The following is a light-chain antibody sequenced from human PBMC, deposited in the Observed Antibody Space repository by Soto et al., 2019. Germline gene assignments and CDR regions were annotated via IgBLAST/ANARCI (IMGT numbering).Light chain of an antibody. CDR1: SSDVGGYNY. Sequence: QSVLTQPASESGSPGQSITISCTGTSSDVGGYNYVSWYQQHPGKAPKLMIYEVSNRPSGVSNRFSGSKSGNTASLTISGLQAEDEADYYCSSYTSSNTYVFGTGTKLTVL. CDR3: SSYTSSNTYV. J-gene: IGLJ1*01. CDR2: EVS. V-gene: IGLV2-14*01.